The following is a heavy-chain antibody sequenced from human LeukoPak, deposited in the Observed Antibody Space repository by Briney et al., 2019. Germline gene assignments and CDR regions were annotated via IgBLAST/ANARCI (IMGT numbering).Heavy chain of an antibody. CDR3: ARDWDTDRYFDY. CDR1: GFTFSSYT. V-gene: IGHV3-21*01. Sequence: GGSLRPSCAASGFTFSSYTMHWVRQAPGKGLEWVASIDGSSRYMYYSDSMKGRFTVSRANAKNSLYLQINTLRAEDTAVYFCARDWDTDRYFDYWGQGTLVSVSS. CDR2: IDGSSRYM. D-gene: IGHD5-18*01. J-gene: IGHJ4*02.